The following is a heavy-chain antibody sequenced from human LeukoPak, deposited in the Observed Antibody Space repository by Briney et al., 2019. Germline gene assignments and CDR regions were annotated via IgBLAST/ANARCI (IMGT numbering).Heavy chain of an antibody. V-gene: IGHV3-33*01. D-gene: IGHD6-13*01. CDR3: ARDAIAAAVNNWFDP. CDR2: IWYDGSNK. CDR1: GFTFSSYG. J-gene: IGHJ5*02. Sequence: GGSLRLSCAASGFTFSSYGMHWVRQAPGKGLEWVAVIWYDGSNKYYADSVKGRLTISRDNSKNTLYLQMNSLRAEDTAVYYCARDAIAAAVNNWFDPWGQGTLVTVSS.